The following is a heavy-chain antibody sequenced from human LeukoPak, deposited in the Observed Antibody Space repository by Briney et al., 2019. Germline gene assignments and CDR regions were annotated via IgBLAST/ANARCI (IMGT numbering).Heavy chain of an antibody. Sequence: GESLKISCKGSGYSFTSFWIGWVRQMPGKGLEWVGIIYPGDSDTRYSPSFQGQVTISADKSISTAYLQWSSLKASDTAMYYCARQVVPAAQHYYYMDVWGKGTTVTVSS. CDR1: GYSFTSFW. J-gene: IGHJ6*03. V-gene: IGHV5-51*01. D-gene: IGHD2-2*01. CDR2: IYPGDSDT. CDR3: ARQVVPAAQHYYYMDV.